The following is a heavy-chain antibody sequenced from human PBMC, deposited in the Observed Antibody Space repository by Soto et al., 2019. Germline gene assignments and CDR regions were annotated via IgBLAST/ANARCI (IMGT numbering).Heavy chain of an antibody. Sequence: SSETLSLTCTVSGVSITSNGYHWTWIRQLPGEGLEWIGYIDYRGSAYSNPSLKSRVTMSLDTSKSQFSLSLSSVTAADTAVYYCARVGTSAGTFGFFDYWGQGTPVTVSS. CDR1: GVSITSNGYH. CDR2: IDYRGSA. CDR3: ARVGTSAGTFGFFDY. V-gene: IGHV4-31*03. D-gene: IGHD6-13*01. J-gene: IGHJ4*02.